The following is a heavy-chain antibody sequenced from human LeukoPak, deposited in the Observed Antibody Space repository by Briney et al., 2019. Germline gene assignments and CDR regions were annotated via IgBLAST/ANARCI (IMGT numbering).Heavy chain of an antibody. V-gene: IGHV3-7*01. J-gene: IGHJ6*02. CDR1: GFNFSNYW. CDR3: ARDRLVSNFLGYYYYGMDV. D-gene: IGHD4-11*01. Sequence: GGSLRLSCAASGFNFSNYWMSWVRQAPGKGLEWVANIKQDGSEKYYVDSVKGRFTISRDNAKNSLYLQMNSLRAEDTAVYYCARDRLVSNFLGYYYYGMDVWGQGTTVTVSS. CDR2: IKQDGSEK.